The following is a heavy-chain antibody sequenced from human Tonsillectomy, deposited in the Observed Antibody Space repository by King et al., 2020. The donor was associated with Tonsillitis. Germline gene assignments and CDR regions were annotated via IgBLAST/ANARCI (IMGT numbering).Heavy chain of an antibody. J-gene: IGHJ4*02. D-gene: IGHD2-2*01. CDR1: GFTFSTYA. Sequence: VQLVESGGGVVQPGRSLRLSCAASGFTFSTYAMHWVRQAPGKGLEWVAFISYHGSNKYYADSVKGRFTISRDNSKNTLYLQMNSLRPEDTAVYYCARNGGCSSTSCQGPDYWGQGTLVTVSS. CDR3: ARNGGCSSTSCQGPDY. V-gene: IGHV3-30*04. CDR2: ISYHGSNK.